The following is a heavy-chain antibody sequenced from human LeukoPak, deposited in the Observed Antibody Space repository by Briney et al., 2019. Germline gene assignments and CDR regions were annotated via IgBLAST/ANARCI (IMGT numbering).Heavy chain of an antibody. CDR1: GGTFSSYA. CDR2: IIPIFGTA. J-gene: IGHJ4*02. V-gene: IGHV1-69*13. Sequence: GASVKVSCKASGGTFSSYAISWVRQAPGQGLEWMGGIIPIFGTANYAQKFQGRVTITADESTSTAYMELSSLRSEDTAVYYCARDPHSGSYEAAGDYWGQGTLVIVSS. CDR3: ARDPHSGSYEAAGDY. D-gene: IGHD1-26*01.